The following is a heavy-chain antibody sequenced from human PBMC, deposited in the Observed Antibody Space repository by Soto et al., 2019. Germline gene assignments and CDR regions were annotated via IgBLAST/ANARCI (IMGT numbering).Heavy chain of an antibody. V-gene: IGHV3-53*01. J-gene: IGHJ3*02. CDR2: IYSGGNT. Sequence: EVQLVESGGGLIQPGGSLRLACAASGLTVSNNYMSWVRQAPGKGLEWVSVIYSGGNTNYADSVKGRFIISRDNSKNAVHLQMNNLRAEDTAVYYCARCPNDGFIWRQGTTVTVSS. CDR3: ARCPNDGFI. D-gene: IGHD1-1*01. CDR1: GLTVSNNY.